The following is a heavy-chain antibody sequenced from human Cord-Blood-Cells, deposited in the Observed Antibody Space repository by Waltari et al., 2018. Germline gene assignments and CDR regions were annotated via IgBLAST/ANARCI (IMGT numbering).Heavy chain of an antibody. D-gene: IGHD6-6*01. CDR2: FIPILGKA. J-gene: IGHJ5*02. Sequence: QVQLVQSGAEVKKPGSSVKVSCKASVGTFSSYAISWVRQARGQGLEWMRGFIPILGKASNAPKFQGRVTTTADKSTRTAYMELSSLRSDDTAVYYCATSQIDSSSSWLDPWGQGTRVTVSS. CDR3: ATSQIDSSSSWLDP. V-gene: IGHV1-69*06. CDR1: VGTFSSYA.